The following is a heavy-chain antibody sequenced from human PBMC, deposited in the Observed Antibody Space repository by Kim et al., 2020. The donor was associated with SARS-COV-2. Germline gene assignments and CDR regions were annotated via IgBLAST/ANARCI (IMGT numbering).Heavy chain of an antibody. V-gene: IGHV4-4*02. CDR3: ARREQPRGVAVY. Sequence: SETLSLTCAVSGGSISSSNWWSWVRRPPGKGLEWIGEIYHSGSTNYNPSLKSRVTISVDKSKNQFSLKLSSVTAADTPVYYCARREQPRGVAVYWGQGTLVTVSS. CDR1: GGSISSSNW. CDR2: IYHSGST. D-gene: IGHD2-15*01. J-gene: IGHJ4*02.